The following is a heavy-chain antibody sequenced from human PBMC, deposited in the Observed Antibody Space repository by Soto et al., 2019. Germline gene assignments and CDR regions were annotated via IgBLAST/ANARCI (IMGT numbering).Heavy chain of an antibody. CDR2: IDPSDSQT. J-gene: IGHJ4*02. V-gene: IGHV5-10-1*01. CDR3: ARQIYDSDTGPNFQYYFDS. Sequence: GDSLKISCKGSGYSFAGYWITWVRQKPGKGLEWMGRIDPSDSQTYHSPSFRGHVTISVTKSITTVFLQWSSLRASDTAMYYCARQIYDSDTGPNFQYYFDSWGQGTPVTVSS. CDR1: GYSFAGYW. D-gene: IGHD3-22*01.